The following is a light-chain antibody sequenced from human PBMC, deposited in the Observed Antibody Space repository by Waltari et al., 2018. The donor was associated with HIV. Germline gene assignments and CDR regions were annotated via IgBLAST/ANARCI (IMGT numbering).Light chain of an antibody. CDR1: QSILSNSNKKNY. J-gene: IGKJ1*01. Sequence: DVVMTQSPDALVGSLGERVTINCKSSQSILSNSNKKNYLAWYQQRPGQPPKLLVYWASTRESGVPARFSGSGSGTDFTLTSTNLQAEDAAIYYCRQYYRTPPAFGQGTKVEI. CDR2: WAS. CDR3: RQYYRTPPA. V-gene: IGKV4-1*01.